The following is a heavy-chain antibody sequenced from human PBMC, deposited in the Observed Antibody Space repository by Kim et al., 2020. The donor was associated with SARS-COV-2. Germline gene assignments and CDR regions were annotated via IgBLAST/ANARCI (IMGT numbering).Heavy chain of an antibody. CDR2: ISSSNRTI. CDR3: ARDKLLWFGEKRGDAFEN. V-gene: IGHV3-48*02. Sequence: GGSLRLSCAASGFTFSTYSMNWVRQAPGKGLEWVSYISSSNRTIYYADSVKGRFTISRDNAKNSLYLQMNSLRDEDTAVYYCARDKLLWFGEKRGDAFENWGQGTMVTVSS. J-gene: IGHJ3*02. CDR1: GFTFSTYS. D-gene: IGHD3-10*01.